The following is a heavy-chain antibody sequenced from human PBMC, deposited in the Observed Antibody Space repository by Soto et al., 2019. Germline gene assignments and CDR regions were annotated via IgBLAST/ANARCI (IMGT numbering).Heavy chain of an antibody. CDR1: GFTFSNCA. V-gene: IGHV3-23*01. J-gene: IGHJ1*01. CDR2: INGIDTGT. D-gene: IGHD6-19*01. CDR3: MRGPAKPPGYGSAW. Sequence: EVQLLESGGGLVEPGESLRLSCAASGFTFSNCAMSWVRQAPGKGLEWVSGINGIDTGTFYADSVKGRFTISRDNSRNTLFLQMNRLRADDTAVYYCMRGPAKPPGYGSAWRGQGTLVTVSS.